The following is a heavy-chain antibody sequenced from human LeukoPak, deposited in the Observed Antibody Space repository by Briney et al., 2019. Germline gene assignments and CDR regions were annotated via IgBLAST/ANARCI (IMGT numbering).Heavy chain of an antibody. V-gene: IGHV4-61*01. Sequence: SEPLSLTCTVSGGSVSSGSYYWSWIRQPPGKGLEWIGYIYYSGSTNYNPSLKSRVTVSVDTSKNQFSLRLSSVTAADTAVYYCASQGYYYDSSGYYYDWFDPWGQGTLVTVSS. J-gene: IGHJ5*02. CDR2: IYYSGST. CDR1: GGSVSSGSYY. D-gene: IGHD3-22*01. CDR3: ASQGYYYDSSGYYYDWFDP.